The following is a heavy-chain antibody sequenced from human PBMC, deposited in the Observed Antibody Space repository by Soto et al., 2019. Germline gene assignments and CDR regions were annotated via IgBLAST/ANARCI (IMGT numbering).Heavy chain of an antibody. D-gene: IGHD5-18*01. V-gene: IGHV3-23*01. CDR3: AKSRIQGWTKGLYDH. J-gene: IGHJ4*02. Sequence: GGSLRLSCAASGFTFSSYAISWVRQAPWKGLEWVSSISESGDSTSYAESVRGRFTISRDDSKNTLYLQMNSLRAEDTAVYSCAKSRIQGWTKGLYDHWGQRTLPTVSS. CDR2: ISESGDST. CDR1: GFTFSSYA.